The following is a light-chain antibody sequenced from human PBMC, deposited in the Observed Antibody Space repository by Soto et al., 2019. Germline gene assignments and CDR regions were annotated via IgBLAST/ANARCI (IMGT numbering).Light chain of an antibody. CDR3: QQYGSSPT. CDR1: QSVRSSY. J-gene: IGKJ1*01. Sequence: EIELTQSPGTLSLSPGERATLSCRASQSVRSSYLAWYQQKPGQAPRLLIYGASSRATGIPDRFRGSGAGTDFTLTISRLEPEDVAVYCCQQYGSSPTFGEGTKVEI. CDR2: GAS. V-gene: IGKV3-20*01.